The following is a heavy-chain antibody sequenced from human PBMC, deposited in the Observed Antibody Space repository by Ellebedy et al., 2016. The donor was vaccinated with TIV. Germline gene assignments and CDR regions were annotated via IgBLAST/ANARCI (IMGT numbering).Heavy chain of an antibody. V-gene: IGHV4-59*01. CDR2: IYYSGST. CDR3: ASRAIFGMGIDAFDI. D-gene: IGHD3-3*01. Sequence: GSLRLXXTVSGGSISSYYWSWIRQPPGKGLEWIGYIYYSGSTNYNPSLKSRVTISVDTSKNQFSLKLSSVTAADTAVYCCASRAIFGMGIDAFDIWGQGTMVTVSS. J-gene: IGHJ3*02. CDR1: GGSISSYY.